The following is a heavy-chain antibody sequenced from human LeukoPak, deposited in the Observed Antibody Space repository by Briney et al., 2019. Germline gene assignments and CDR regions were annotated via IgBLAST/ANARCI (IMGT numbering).Heavy chain of an antibody. CDR3: ARNLRQWLRFYYYTDV. Sequence: MSSETLSLTCAVYGGSFSGYYWSWIRQPPGKGLEWIGEINHSGSTNYNPSLKSRVTISVDTSKNQFSLKLSSVTAADTAVYYCARNLRQWLRFYYYTDVWGKGTTVTVSS. CDR1: GGSFSGYY. CDR2: INHSGST. J-gene: IGHJ6*03. D-gene: IGHD5-12*01. V-gene: IGHV4-34*01.